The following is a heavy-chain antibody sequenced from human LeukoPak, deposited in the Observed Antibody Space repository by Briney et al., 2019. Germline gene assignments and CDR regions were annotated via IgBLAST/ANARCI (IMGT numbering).Heavy chain of an antibody. CDR3: ARDISPDDYFDSHKCYYDAFDI. J-gene: IGHJ3*02. V-gene: IGHV3-7*04. Sequence: PGGSLRLSCAASGFTLRGYWMTWVRQGPGKGLECVANINRDGGERSYADSVKGRFAISRDNAKNSLYLQMSSLKTEDTAVYYCARDISPDDYFDSHKCYYDAFDIWGQGTLVTVSS. CDR1: GFTLRGYW. D-gene: IGHD3-22*01. CDR2: INRDGGER.